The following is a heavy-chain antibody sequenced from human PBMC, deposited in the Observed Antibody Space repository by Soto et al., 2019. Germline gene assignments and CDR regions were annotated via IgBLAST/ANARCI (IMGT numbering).Heavy chain of an antibody. CDR1: GASVSTGAYY. CDR3: VRALRHTAMVYPWFDP. D-gene: IGHD5-18*01. V-gene: IGHV4-31*01. Sequence: PSETLSLTCTVSGASVSTGAYYWGWVRQRPGRGLEWIGYVYESGYTYYNMSLKSPLTISLDRSNNQFSLGLTSVTAADTAVYYCVRALRHTAMVYPWFDPWGQGTLVTVSS. CDR2: VYESGYT. J-gene: IGHJ5*02.